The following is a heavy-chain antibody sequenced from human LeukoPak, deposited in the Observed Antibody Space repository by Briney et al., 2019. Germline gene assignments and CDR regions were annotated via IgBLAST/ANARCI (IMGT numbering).Heavy chain of an antibody. CDR1: GFTFSSYA. J-gene: IGHJ5*02. CDR3: AKLRGLLWFGELSPFDP. D-gene: IGHD3-10*01. V-gene: IGHV3-30-3*01. Sequence: PGGSLRLSCAASGFTFSSYAMHWVRQAPGKGLEWVAVISYDGSNKYYADSVKGRFTISRDNSKNTLYLQMNSLRAEDTAVYYCAKLRGLLWFGELSPFDPWGQGTLVTVSS. CDR2: ISYDGSNK.